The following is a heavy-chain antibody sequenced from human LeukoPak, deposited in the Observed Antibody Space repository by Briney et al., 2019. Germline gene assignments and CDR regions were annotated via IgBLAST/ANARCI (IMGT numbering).Heavy chain of an antibody. CDR2: IYYSGST. D-gene: IGHD2-2*01. Sequence: SETLSLTCTVSNGSISSSRYYWAWIRQPPGKGLEWIGSIYYSGSTHYNPSQKSRVTISVDTSKNQFFLRLSSGTAADTAVYYCARNCSRTTCSGTFDIWGRGTMVTVSS. CDR1: NGSISSSRYY. J-gene: IGHJ3*02. CDR3: ARNCSRTTCSGTFDI. V-gene: IGHV4-39*01.